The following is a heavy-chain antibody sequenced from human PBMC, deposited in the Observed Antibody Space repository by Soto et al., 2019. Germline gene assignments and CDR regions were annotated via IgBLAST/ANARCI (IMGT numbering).Heavy chain of an antibody. J-gene: IGHJ4*02. CDR1: GGSISSYY. Sequence: ETMSLTCTVSGGSISSYYWSWIRQPPGKGLEWIGYIYYSGSTNYNPSLKSRVTISVDTSKNQFSLKLTSVTAADTAVYYCARDKITGLFDYWGQGTLVTVSS. CDR2: IYYSGST. V-gene: IGHV4-59*12. CDR3: ARDKITGLFDY. D-gene: IGHD2-8*02.